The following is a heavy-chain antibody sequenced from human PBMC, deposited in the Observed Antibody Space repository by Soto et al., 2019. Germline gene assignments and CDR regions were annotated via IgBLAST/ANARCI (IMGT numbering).Heavy chain of an antibody. CDR1: GGSISSSSYY. CDR2: SYYSGST. Sequence: QLQLQESGPGLVKPSETLSLTCTVSGGSISSSSYYWGWIRQPPGKGLEWIGSSYYSGSTYYNPSLKSRATISVDTSKTQFSLKLSSVTAADTAVYYCATSIAVAGTGAFDIWGQGTMVTVSS. CDR3: ATSIAVAGTGAFDI. J-gene: IGHJ3*02. D-gene: IGHD6-19*01. V-gene: IGHV4-39*01.